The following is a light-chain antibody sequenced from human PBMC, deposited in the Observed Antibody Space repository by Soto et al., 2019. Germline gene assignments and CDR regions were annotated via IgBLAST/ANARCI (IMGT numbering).Light chain of an antibody. CDR3: NSYTSNSTYV. CDR1: SSDVGAYNY. CDR2: EVS. Sequence: QSVLTQPASVSGSPGQSITISCTGTSSDVGAYNYVSWYQQHPGKAPKLMISEVSNRPSGVSNRFSGSKSGNTASLTISGLQAEDEADYYCNSYTSNSTYVFGTGTKLTVL. V-gene: IGLV2-14*01. J-gene: IGLJ1*01.